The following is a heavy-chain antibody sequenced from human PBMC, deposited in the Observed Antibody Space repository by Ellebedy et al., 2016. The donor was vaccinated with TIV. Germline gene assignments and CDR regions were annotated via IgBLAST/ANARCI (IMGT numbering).Heavy chain of an antibody. CDR3: ASVSGPVVPAANKY. Sequence: PGGSLRLSCAASGLTFSSHAMSWVRQAPGKGLEWVSSITESGGNTYYADSVKGRFTISRDNSKDTLFLQVNSLRVEDTAVYYCASVSGPVVPAANKYWGQGIQVTVSS. CDR2: ITESGGNT. V-gene: IGHV3-23*01. D-gene: IGHD2-2*01. CDR1: GLTFSSHA. J-gene: IGHJ4*02.